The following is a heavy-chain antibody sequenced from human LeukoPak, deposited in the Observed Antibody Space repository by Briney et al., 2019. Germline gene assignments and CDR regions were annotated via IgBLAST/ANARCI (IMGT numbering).Heavy chain of an antibody. CDR2: IKSKADGETI. J-gene: IGHJ4*02. Sequence: GGSLRLSCAASGFTFTNAWMNWVRQAPGKGLEWVGRIKSKADGETIDYAAPVKGRFTFSRDDSKNMLYLQMSSLKSEDTAVYYCSTLTSRGLSDSWGQGTLVTVSS. CDR1: GFTFTNAW. D-gene: IGHD1-20*01. CDR3: STLTSRGLSDS. V-gene: IGHV3-15*07.